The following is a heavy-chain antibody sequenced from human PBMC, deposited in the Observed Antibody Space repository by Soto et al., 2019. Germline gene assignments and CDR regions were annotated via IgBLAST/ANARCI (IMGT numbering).Heavy chain of an antibody. Sequence: PSETLSLTCAVYHQSFGGYFWSWIRQPPGSALEWIGEINYTGRTTYNPPLKSRATMSVDTSKNQFSLKLTSVTAADTAVYYCARIPYNKWFDPWGQGTLVTVSS. CDR2: INYTGRT. CDR1: HQSFGGYF. V-gene: IGHV4-34*01. J-gene: IGHJ5*02. D-gene: IGHD1-1*01. CDR3: ARIPYNKWFDP.